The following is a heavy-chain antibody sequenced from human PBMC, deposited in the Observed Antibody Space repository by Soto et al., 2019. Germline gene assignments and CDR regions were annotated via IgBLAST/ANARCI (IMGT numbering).Heavy chain of an antibody. CDR3: ARVSHDSSGYYYYYYYGMDV. Sequence: SETLSLTCTVSGCSISSGGYYWSWIRQHPGKGLEWIGYIYYSGSTYYNPSLKSRVTISVDTSKNQFSLKLSSVTAADTAVYYCARVSHDSSGYYYYYYYGMDVWGQGTTVTVSS. D-gene: IGHD3-22*01. CDR1: GCSISSGGYY. V-gene: IGHV4-31*03. J-gene: IGHJ6*02. CDR2: IYYSGST.